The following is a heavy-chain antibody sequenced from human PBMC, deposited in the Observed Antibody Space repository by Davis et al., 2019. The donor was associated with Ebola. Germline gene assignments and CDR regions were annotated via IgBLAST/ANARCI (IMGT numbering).Heavy chain of an antibody. Sequence: GESLKISCEASGFLFTNYWMSWVRQAPGKGLEWVANINQDGRSKDYVDSVKGRFTISRDNVKGSLYLQMNSLRDEDTAVYYCARGVDYGFDIWGQGTMVTVSS. J-gene: IGHJ3*02. CDR2: INQDGRSK. D-gene: IGHD2-21*02. V-gene: IGHV3-7*01. CDR1: GFLFTNYW. CDR3: ARGVDYGFDI.